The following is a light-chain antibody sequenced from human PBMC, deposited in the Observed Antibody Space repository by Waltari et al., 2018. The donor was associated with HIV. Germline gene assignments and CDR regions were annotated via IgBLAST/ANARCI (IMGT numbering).Light chain of an antibody. Sequence: SYVLTQPPSVSVAPGKTARITWGGNNIGSKSVHWYQQKPGPAPVLVIYDGSDRPSVIAERSTCANAGNTATLTISRVEAGDEADYCCQVWDGSSDHVVFGGGTKLTVL. V-gene: IGLV3-21*03. CDR1: NIGSKS. J-gene: IGLJ2*01. CDR3: QVWDGSSDHVV. CDR2: DGS.